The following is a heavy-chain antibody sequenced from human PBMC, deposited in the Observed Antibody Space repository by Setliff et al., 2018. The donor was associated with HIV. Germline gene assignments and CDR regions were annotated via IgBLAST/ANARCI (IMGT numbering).Heavy chain of an antibody. CDR3: ARGDGTKYYYYYYMDV. J-gene: IGHJ6*03. V-gene: IGHV4-61*01. D-gene: IGHD1-7*01. CDR2: IYYSGST. Sequence: SETLSLTCTVSGGSISSGSYYWSWIRQPPGKGLEWIGYIYYSGSTNYNPSLKSRVTISVDTSKNQFSLKLSSVTAADTAVYYCARGDGTKYYYYYYMDVWGKGT. CDR1: GGSISSGSYY.